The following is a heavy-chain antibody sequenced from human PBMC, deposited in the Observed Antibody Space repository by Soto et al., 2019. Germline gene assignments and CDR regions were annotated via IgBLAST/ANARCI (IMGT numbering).Heavy chain of an antibody. CDR3: AKDVHYDIVTGIEYFDH. CDR2: ISGTGRVT. V-gene: IGHV3-23*01. Sequence: EVQLLESGGGLVQPGESLKISCAVSGFTFSSYAMSWVRQAPGKGLEWVSGISGTGRVTNYAESVKGRFTSSRDNPKNTLSQEMKSLRAEDTAVYYCAKDVHYDIVTGIEYFDHWGQGTLVTVSS. D-gene: IGHD3-9*01. CDR1: GFTFSSYA. J-gene: IGHJ1*01.